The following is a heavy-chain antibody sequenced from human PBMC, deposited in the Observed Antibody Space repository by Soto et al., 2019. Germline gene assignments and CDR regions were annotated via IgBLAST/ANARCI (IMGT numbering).Heavy chain of an antibody. V-gene: IGHV4-61*08. CDR2: VYFSGST. Sequence: WETLSLTCSVSGDSINSGDYYWTWMRQAPGKGLQWVGHVYFSGSTNYNPSLKSRVTISLDTSKNQFSLKLRSVTAGDTAVYYCARVPVDTYMIYWSDPWGQGTLVTVSS. D-gene: IGHD5-18*01. J-gene: IGHJ5*02. CDR1: GDSINSGDYY. CDR3: ARVPVDTYMIYWSDP.